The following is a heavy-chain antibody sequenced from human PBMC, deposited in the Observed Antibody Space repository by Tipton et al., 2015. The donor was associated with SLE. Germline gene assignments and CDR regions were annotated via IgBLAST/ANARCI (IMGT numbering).Heavy chain of an antibody. V-gene: IGHV3-30*04. CDR2: ISYDGSNK. CDR1: GFTFSSYA. CDR3: ARGIRRAAGYYDSSGPLDY. J-gene: IGHJ4*02. Sequence: SLRLSCAASGFTFSSYAMNWVRQAPGKGLEWVAVISYDGSNKYYADSVKGRFTISRDNSKNTLYLQMNSLRGEDTAVYYCARGIRRAAGYYDSSGPLDYWGQGTLVTVSS. D-gene: IGHD3-22*01.